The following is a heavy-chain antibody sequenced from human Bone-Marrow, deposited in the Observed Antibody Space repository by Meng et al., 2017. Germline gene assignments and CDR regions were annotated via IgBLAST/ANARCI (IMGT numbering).Heavy chain of an antibody. CDR2: TYVGGST. D-gene: IGHD2-21*02. Sequence: GSLRLSCSVSGDSISNYYWNWLRQPAGKRLEWIGRTYVGGSTDYNPSLRSRVTVSVDTSKNQISLRLASVTAADTAVYFCARGSASDYYFDSWGQGTLVTVSS. CDR1: GDSISNYY. J-gene: IGHJ4*02. CDR3: ARGSASDYYFDS. V-gene: IGHV4-4*07.